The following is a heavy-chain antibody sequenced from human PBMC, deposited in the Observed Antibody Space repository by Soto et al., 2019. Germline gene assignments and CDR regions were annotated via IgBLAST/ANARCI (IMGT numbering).Heavy chain of an antibody. J-gene: IGHJ4*02. CDR2: IYPGDSDT. CDR3: ARRSLSLAYFDY. V-gene: IGHV5-51*07. D-gene: IGHD3-10*01. CDR1: GYSITIYW. Sequence: ISRPVAGYSITIYWVGLVHTMPGKGLEWMGIIYPGDSDTRYSPSFQGQVTISADKSISTAYLQWSSLKASDTAFYYCARRSLSLAYFDYWGQGTLVNGSS.